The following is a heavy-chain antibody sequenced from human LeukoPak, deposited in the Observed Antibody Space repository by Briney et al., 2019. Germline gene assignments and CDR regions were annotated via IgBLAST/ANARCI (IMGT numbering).Heavy chain of an antibody. CDR1: GFIFSHYG. V-gene: IGHV3-23*01. D-gene: IGHD3-10*01. CDR2: ITSRSTT. CDR3: AKGGQGYYGSGSYPQIDY. Sequence: PGGSLRLSCAASGFIFSHYGMNWVRQAPGKGLEWVSGITSRSTTYYADSVKGRFTISRDNSKNTLYLQMNSLRAEDMALYYCAKGGQGYYGSGSYPQIDYWGQGTLVTVSS. J-gene: IGHJ4*02.